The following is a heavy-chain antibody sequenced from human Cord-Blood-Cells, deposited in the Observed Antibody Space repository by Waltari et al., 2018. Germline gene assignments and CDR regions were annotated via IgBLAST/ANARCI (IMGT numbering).Heavy chain of an antibody. CDR1: GGSISSSSYY. D-gene: IGHD2-8*01. CDR2: ISYSGST. V-gene: IGHV4-39*01. Sequence: QLQLQESGPGLVKTSETLSLTCTVSGGSISSSSYYWGWICQPQGKGLKWLGSISYSGSTYYNPSLKIHLTISVDPSNIQVSLRRSSGTDADTAVYYCARRGLIQDSTGSGVDPWGQGTLVTVSS. CDR3: ARRGLIQDSTGSGVDP. J-gene: IGHJ5*02.